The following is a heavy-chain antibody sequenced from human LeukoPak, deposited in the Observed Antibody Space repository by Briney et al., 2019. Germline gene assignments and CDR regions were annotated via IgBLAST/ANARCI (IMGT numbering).Heavy chain of an antibody. CDR3: ARGGWLVFP. D-gene: IGHD6-19*01. CDR2: INHSGST. CDR1: GGSFSGYY. Sequence: SETLSLTCAVYGGSFSGYYWSWIRQPPGNGLEWIGEINHSGSTNYNPSLKSRVTISVDTSKNQFTLKLSSVTAADTAVYYCARGGWLVFPWGQGTLVTVSS. V-gene: IGHV4-34*01. J-gene: IGHJ5*02.